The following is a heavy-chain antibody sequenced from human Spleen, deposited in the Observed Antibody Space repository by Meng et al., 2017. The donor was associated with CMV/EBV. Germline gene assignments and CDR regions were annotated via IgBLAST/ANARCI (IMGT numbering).Heavy chain of an antibody. CDR1: GDSFRNSNW. CDR2: INHSGST. CDR3: ARGGLQFLERSSVGYSGMDV. D-gene: IGHD3-3*01. Sequence: SETLSLTCTVSGDSFRNSNWWNWVRQPPGKGLEWIGEINHSGSTNYNPSLKSRVTISVDTSKNQFSLKLNSVTAADTAVYYCARGGLQFLERSSVGYSGMDVWGQGTTVTVSS. V-gene: IGHV4-4*02. J-gene: IGHJ6*02.